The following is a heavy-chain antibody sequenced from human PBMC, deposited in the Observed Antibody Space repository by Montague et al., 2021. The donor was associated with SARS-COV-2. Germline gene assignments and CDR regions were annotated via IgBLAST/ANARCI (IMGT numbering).Heavy chain of an antibody. D-gene: IGHD3-9*01. V-gene: IGHV4-39*07. Sequence: SETLSLTCTVSGGSISSSSYYWGWVRQPPGKGLEWIGSVYYSGSTYYNPSLKSRVTISVDTSKNQFSLKLSSVTAADTAVYYYARDGSSRFEILIGPRHYYYGMDVWGQGTTVTVSS. CDR2: VYYSGST. J-gene: IGHJ6*02. CDR3: ARDGSSRFEILIGPRHYYYGMDV. CDR1: GGSISSSSYY.